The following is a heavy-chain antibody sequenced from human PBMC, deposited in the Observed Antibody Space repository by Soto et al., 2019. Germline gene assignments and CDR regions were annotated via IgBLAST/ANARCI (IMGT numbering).Heavy chain of an antibody. D-gene: IGHD3-10*01. CDR2: ISGSGSTT. V-gene: IGHV3-23*01. Sequence: PWGSLRLSCGGSALPVSGCAMSWVRQAPGKGLEWVSAISGSGSTTFYADSVKGRFTISRDDSKNTVYLQMNRLRAEDTALYYCARSHYGSGSYYNPGDFWGQGTMVTVSS. CDR1: ALPVSGCA. J-gene: IGHJ3*01. CDR3: ARSHYGSGSYYNPGDF.